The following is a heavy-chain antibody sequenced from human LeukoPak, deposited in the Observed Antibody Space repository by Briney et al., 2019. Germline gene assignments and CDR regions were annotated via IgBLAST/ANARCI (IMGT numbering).Heavy chain of an antibody. Sequence: GGSLRLSCAASGFTFSSYGMHWVRQAPGKGLEWVAVIWYDGSNKYYADSVKGRFTISRDNSENTLYLQMNSLRAEDTAVYYCARDARYSSGWLGTIDYWGQGTLVTVSS. CDR3: ARDARYSSGWLGTIDY. D-gene: IGHD6-19*01. CDR1: GFTFSSYG. J-gene: IGHJ4*02. CDR2: IWYDGSNK. V-gene: IGHV3-33*01.